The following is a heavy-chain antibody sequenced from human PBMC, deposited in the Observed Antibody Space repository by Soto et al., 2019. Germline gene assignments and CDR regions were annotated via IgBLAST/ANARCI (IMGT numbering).Heavy chain of an antibody. D-gene: IGHD1-1*01. V-gene: IGHV4-31*03. CDR3: ARDRHNTSFDP. Sequence: QVQLQESGPGLVKPSQTLSLTCTVSGASMSSGGYYWTWIRQSPGKGLEWIGYIYYSGSTYYNPSLEXRXAXSXXTSRSQFSLTLHSVTAADTAIYYCARDRHNTSFDPWGQGTLVTVSS. CDR1: GASMSSGGYY. CDR2: IYYSGST. J-gene: IGHJ5*02.